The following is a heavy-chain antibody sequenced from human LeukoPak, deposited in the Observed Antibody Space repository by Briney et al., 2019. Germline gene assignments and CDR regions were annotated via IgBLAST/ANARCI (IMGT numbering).Heavy chain of an antibody. CDR3: AKDQRPYRTDECYCAIDA. CDR1: GFTFSSHS. J-gene: IGHJ3*01. CDR2: IGSGGSPT. V-gene: IGHV3-48*01. Sequence: GGSLRLSCEASGFTFSSHSMIWVRQAPGKRLEWVSYIGSGGSPTHYAASVKGRFTISRDNVKNSLYLQMHSLTVEDTAVYYCAKDQRPYRTDECYCAIDAWGQGTLVTVSS. D-gene: IGHD2-21*01.